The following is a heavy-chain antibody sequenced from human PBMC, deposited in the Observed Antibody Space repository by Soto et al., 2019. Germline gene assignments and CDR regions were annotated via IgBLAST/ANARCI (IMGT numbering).Heavy chain of an antibody. Sequence: GGSLRLSCAASGFTFSSYAMSWVRQAPGKGLEWVSAISGSGGSTFYADSVKGRFTISRDNSKHTLFLQMNSLRADDTAVYYCAKQLYTYYYYGMDVWGQGTTVTVSS. CDR3: AKQLYTYYYYGMDV. CDR1: GFTFSSYA. J-gene: IGHJ6*02. D-gene: IGHD1-1*01. V-gene: IGHV3-23*01. CDR2: ISGSGGST.